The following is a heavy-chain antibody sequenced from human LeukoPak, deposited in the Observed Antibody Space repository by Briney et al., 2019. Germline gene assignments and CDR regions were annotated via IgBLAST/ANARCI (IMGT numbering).Heavy chain of an antibody. V-gene: IGHV3-23*01. CDR1: GFTFSSYA. CDR3: AKDLLLRYFDWLLFGFDY. Sequence: GGSLRLSCAASGFTFSSYAMSWVRQAPGKGLEWVSAISGSGGSTYYADSVKGRFTISRDNSKNTLYLQMNSLRAEDTAVYYCAKDLLLRYFDWLLFGFDYWGQGTPVTVSS. CDR2: ISGSGGST. J-gene: IGHJ4*02. D-gene: IGHD3-9*01.